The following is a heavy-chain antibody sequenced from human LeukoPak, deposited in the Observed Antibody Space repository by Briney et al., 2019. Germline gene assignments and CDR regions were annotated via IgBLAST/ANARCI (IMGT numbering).Heavy chain of an antibody. J-gene: IGHJ4*02. CDR2: IWYDGSNN. CDR1: GFTFSSYG. D-gene: IGHD2-15*01. V-gene: IGHV3-33*01. CDR3: ARDCSGGSCYSGFDY. Sequence: GGSLRLSCAASGFTFSSYGMHWVRQAPGKGLEWVAVIWYDGSNNYYADSVKGRFTISRDNSKNTLYLQMNSLRAEDTAVYYCARDCSGGSCYSGFDYWGQGTLVTVSS.